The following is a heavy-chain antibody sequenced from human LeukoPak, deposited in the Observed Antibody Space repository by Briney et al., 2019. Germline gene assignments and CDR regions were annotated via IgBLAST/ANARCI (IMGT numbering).Heavy chain of an antibody. D-gene: IGHD2-15*01. CDR2: ISRSGDST. CDR3: ALYCSGGRCYPIGGAFDI. V-gene: IGHV3-23*01. Sequence: GGSLRLSCAASGFTLSSYDMSWVRQAPGKGLEWVSAISRSGDSTYYVDSVKGRFTISRDNSKNTLYLQMNSLRAEDTAVYYCALYCSGGRCYPIGGAFDIWGRGTMVTVPS. CDR1: GFTLSSYD. J-gene: IGHJ3*02.